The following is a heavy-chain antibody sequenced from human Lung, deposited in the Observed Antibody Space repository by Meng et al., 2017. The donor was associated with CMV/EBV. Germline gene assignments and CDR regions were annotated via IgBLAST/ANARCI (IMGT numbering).Heavy chain of an antibody. CDR2: ISGSGNTI. D-gene: IGHD2-21*01. CDR3: DRTGRYCGTNVPDQGMNWFDP. J-gene: IGHJ5*02. Sequence: GESLKISCAASGFNFSDYDMNWIRQAPGKGLEWLSYISGSGNTIYHADSVKGRIAISRDNAKNLVHLQMNSLRPEDTAVYYCDRTGRYCGTNVPDQGMNWFDPWGQGTLVTVSS. V-gene: IGHV3-11*01. CDR1: GFNFSDYD.